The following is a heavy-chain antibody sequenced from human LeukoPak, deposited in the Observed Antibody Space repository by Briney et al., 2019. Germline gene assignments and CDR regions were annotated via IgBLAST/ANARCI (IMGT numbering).Heavy chain of an antibody. CDR3: AKATGYYDSSLDI. V-gene: IGHV3-21*04. CDR2: ISSSSSYI. CDR1: GFTFSRYS. D-gene: IGHD3-22*01. Sequence: PGGSLRLSCAASGFTFSRYSMNWVRQAPGKGLEWVSSISSSSSYIYYADSVKGRFTISRDNAKNSLYLQMNSLRAEDTALYYCAKATGYYDSSLDIWGQGTMVTVSS. J-gene: IGHJ3*02.